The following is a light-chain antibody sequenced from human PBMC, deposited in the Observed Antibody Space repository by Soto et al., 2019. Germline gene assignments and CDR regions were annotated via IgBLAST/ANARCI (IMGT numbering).Light chain of an antibody. CDR2: AAS. V-gene: IGKV3-15*01. CDR3: QQYNDWHRT. J-gene: IGKJ1*01. Sequence: EIVMTQSPATLSVSPGERATLSCRASQSVGTNLAWYQQKPGQAPRLLIYAASTRAAGISPRFSGGGSGTDFTLTISSLQSEDFAVYYCQQYNDWHRTFGQGTKVGIK. CDR1: QSVGTN.